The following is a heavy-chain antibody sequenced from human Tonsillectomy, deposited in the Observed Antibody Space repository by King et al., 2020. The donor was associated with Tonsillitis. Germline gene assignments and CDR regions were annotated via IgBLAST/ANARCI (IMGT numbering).Heavy chain of an antibody. Sequence: VQLVESGGGLVQPGGSLRLSCAASGFTFRSCRMTWVRQTPGKGLEWVANIKEDGSDKYYVDSVKGRFTISRDNAKNSVHLQMNSRRAEDTAVYYCATGCDSSAYRPSHYWGQGTLVTVSS. D-gene: IGHD3-22*01. J-gene: IGHJ4*02. V-gene: IGHV3-7*03. CDR1: GFTFRSCR. CDR2: IKEDGSDK. CDR3: ATGCDSSAYRPSHY.